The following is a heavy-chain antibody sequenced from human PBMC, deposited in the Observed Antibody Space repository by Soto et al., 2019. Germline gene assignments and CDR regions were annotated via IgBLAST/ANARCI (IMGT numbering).Heavy chain of an antibody. Sequence: SETLSLTCTVSGGSFSSYYWSWIRQPPGKGLEWIGYIYYSGSTNYNPSLKSRVTISVDTSKNQFSLKLSSVTAADTAVYYCARGNYYDSNGYYDYWGQGTLITVSS. CDR1: GGSFSSYY. D-gene: IGHD3-22*01. V-gene: IGHV4-59*01. CDR2: IYYSGST. J-gene: IGHJ4*02. CDR3: ARGNYYDSNGYYDY.